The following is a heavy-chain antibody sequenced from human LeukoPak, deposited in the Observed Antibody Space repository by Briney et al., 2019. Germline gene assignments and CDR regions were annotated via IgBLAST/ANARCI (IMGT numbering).Heavy chain of an antibody. CDR3: AREGSRSSLGGYGY. J-gene: IGHJ4*02. CDR1: GYSFRSYY. V-gene: IGHV1-46*01. Sequence: AASVKVSCKASGYSFRSYYINWVRQAPGQGLEWMGLINPGGDYTKYAQTVQGRVTMTRDTSTNIVYMHLSSLRSEDTAIYYCAREGSRSSLGGYGYWGQGTLVTVSS. CDR2: INPGGDYT. D-gene: IGHD6-6*01.